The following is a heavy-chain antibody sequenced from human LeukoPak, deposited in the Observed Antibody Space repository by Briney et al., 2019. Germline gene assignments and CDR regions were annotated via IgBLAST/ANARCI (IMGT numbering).Heavy chain of an antibody. CDR3: ARDGYPGYCSSTSCYYYNWFDP. CDR2: IYYSGST. Sequence: SETLSLTCTVSGGSISSSSYYWGWTRQPPGKGLEWIGSIYYSGSTYYNPSLKSRVTISVDTSKNQFSLKLSSVTAADTAVYYCARDGYPGYCSSTSCYYYNWFDPWGQGTLVTVSS. CDR1: GGSISSSSYY. D-gene: IGHD2-2*01. J-gene: IGHJ5*02. V-gene: IGHV4-39*07.